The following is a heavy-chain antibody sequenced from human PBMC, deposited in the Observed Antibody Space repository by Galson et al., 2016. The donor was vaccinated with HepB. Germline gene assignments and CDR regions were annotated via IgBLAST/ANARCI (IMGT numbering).Heavy chain of an antibody. CDR3: AKWGGSGYDWARLDY. CDR2: ISYDGTKR. V-gene: IGHV3-30*18. Sequence: SLRLSCAASGFTFSSYGMHWVRQAPGKGLEWVSVISYDGTKRYYADSVKGRFTISRDNSKNTLYLQMNSLRAEDTAVYYCAKWGGSGYDWARLDYWGQGTLVTVSS. J-gene: IGHJ4*02. D-gene: IGHD5-12*01. CDR1: GFTFSSYG.